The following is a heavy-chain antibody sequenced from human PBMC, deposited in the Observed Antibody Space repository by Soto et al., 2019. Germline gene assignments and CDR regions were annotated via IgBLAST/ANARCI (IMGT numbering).Heavy chain of an antibody. CDR3: AKPGIAVAGIFLVALYYFDY. V-gene: IGHV1-18*04. Sequence: ASVKVSCKASGYTFTSYGISWVRQAPGQGLEWMGWISAYNGNTNYAQKLQGRVTMTTDTSTSTAYMELRSLRSDDTAVYYCAKPGIAVAGIFLVALYYFDYWGQGTLVTVSS. D-gene: IGHD6-19*01. CDR1: GYTFTSYG. CDR2: ISAYNGNT. J-gene: IGHJ4*02.